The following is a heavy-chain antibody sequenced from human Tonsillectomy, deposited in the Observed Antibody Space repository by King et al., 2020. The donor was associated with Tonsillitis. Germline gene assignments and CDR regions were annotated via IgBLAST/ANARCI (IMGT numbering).Heavy chain of an antibody. Sequence: VQLQESGPGLVKPSETLSLTCTVTSGSISSYYWSWIRQPPGKGLEWIGHISYSGSTTYNPSLKSRVTISIDTSKNQFSLKLTSVSAADTAMYYCARWSGDYVRWYFDLWGRGTLVTVSS. V-gene: IGHV4-59*01. CDR2: ISYSGST. CDR3: ARWSGDYVRWYFDL. J-gene: IGHJ2*01. CDR1: SGSISSYY. D-gene: IGHD4-17*01.